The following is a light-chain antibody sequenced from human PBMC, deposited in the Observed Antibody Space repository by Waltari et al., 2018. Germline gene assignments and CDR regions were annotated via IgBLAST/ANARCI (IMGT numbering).Light chain of an antibody. Sequence: QSVLTQPPSASGTPGQRVTISCSGSSSNIGSDTVNWYQQLPGTAPKLLIYSYNLRPSGIPDRFSGSKSGTSASLAINGLQSEDEADYYCAAWDDSLNGPVFGGGTKLTVL. CDR1: SSNIGSDT. V-gene: IGLV1-44*01. J-gene: IGLJ2*01. CDR2: SYN. CDR3: AAWDDSLNGPV.